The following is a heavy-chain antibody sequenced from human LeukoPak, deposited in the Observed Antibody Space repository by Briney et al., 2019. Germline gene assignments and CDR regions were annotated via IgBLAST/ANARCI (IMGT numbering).Heavy chain of an antibody. J-gene: IGHJ4*02. D-gene: IGHD5-18*01. CDR2: TNRRGDIT. V-gene: IGHV3-20*04. CDR1: GYTFGDYG. CDR3: ARSPVYSYGHPYYFDY. Sequence: RAGGSLRLSCGASGYTFGDYGMSWVRQVPGKGLEWVSGTNRRGDITGYADFVKGRFTISRDNAKNSLYLQMNSLRAEDTAVYYCARSPVYSYGHPYYFDYWGRGTLVTVSS.